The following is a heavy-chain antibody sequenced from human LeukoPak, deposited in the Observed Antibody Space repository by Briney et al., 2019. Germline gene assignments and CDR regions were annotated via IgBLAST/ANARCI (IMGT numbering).Heavy chain of an antibody. J-gene: IGHJ4*02. CDR3: ARYQQEDNGKFDY. CDR1: GGSISSYY. V-gene: IGHV4-4*07. Sequence: KTSETLSLTCTVSGGSISSYYWNWIRQPAGKRLEWIGRINRSGSTNYNPSLKSRVTMSIDTSKNQFSLKVSSVTAAGPAVYYCARYQQEDNGKFDYWGQGPLVTVSS. CDR2: INRSGST. D-gene: IGHD2-8*01.